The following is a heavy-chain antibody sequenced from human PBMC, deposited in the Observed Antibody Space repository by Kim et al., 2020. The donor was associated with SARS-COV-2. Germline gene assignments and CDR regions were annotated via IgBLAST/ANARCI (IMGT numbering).Heavy chain of an antibody. V-gene: IGHV4-34*01. J-gene: IGHJ5*02. CDR1: GGSFSGYY. CDR2: INHSGST. D-gene: IGHD3-3*01. Sequence: SETLSLTCAVYGGSFSGYYWSWIRQPPGKGLEWIGEINHSGSTNYNPSLKSRVTISVDTSKNQFSLKLSSVTAADTAVYYCARVSGKNWFDPWGQGTLVT. CDR3: ARVSGKNWFDP.